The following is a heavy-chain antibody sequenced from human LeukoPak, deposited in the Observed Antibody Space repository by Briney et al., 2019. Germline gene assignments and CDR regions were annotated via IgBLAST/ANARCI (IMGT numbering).Heavy chain of an antibody. J-gene: IGHJ4*02. V-gene: IGHV4-30-4*07. D-gene: IGHD6-13*01. CDR3: ARVDIAATGYFDY. CDR1: GGSISSGGYS. Sequence: SQTLSLTCAVSGGSISSGGYSWSWIRQPPGKAMEFIAYIYYTGNTYFNPSLKSRVTISVDTSKNQFSLKVRSVTAADTAMYYCARVDIAATGYFDYWGQGTLVTVSS. CDR2: IYYTGNT.